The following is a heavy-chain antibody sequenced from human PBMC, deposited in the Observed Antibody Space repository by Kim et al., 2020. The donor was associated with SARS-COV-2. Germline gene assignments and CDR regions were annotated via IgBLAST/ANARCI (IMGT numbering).Heavy chain of an antibody. Sequence: SETLSLTCIVSGYSISNGYYWSWVRQPPGKGLEWIGYIYYSGSTYYNPSLKSRVTLSADMSKNQFSLKLSSVTASDTAVYYCARCGVSSYFFEYWGQGTLVTVSS. D-gene: IGHD3-3*01. CDR2: IYYSGST. CDR1: GYSISNGYY. J-gene: IGHJ4*02. CDR3: ARCGVSSYFFEY. V-gene: IGHV4-38-2*02.